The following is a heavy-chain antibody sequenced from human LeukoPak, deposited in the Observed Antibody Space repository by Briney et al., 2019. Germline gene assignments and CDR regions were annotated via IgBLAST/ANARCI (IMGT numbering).Heavy chain of an antibody. CDR2: IYNAGATT. CDR1: GFTFSSYT. V-gene: IGHV3-23*01. Sequence: GGSLRLSCAASGFTFSSYTMSWVRRPPGKGLEWVSDIYNAGATTYYGDSVKGRFTISRDNSKNTLYLQMNSLRAEDTAVYYCAKDSHFDYWGQGALVTVSS. CDR3: AKDSHFDY. J-gene: IGHJ4*02.